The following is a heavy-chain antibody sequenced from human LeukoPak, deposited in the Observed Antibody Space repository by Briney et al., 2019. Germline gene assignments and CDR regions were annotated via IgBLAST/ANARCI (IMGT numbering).Heavy chain of an antibody. CDR2: INPNSGGT. J-gene: IGHJ4*02. CDR3: ASYYDSSGYYHGPPMSY. V-gene: IGHV1-2*02. Sequence: ASVKVSCKASGYTFTGYYMHWVRQAPGQGLEWMGWINPNSGGTNYAQKFQGRVTMTRDTSISTAYMELSRLRSDDTAVYYCASYYDSSGYYHGPPMSYWGQGTLVTVSS. CDR1: GYTFTGYY. D-gene: IGHD3-22*01.